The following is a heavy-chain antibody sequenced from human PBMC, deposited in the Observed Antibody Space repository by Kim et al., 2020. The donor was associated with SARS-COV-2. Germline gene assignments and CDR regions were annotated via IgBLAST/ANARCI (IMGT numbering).Heavy chain of an antibody. J-gene: IGHJ5*02. CDR3: ARQARGFPVRFNWFDP. V-gene: IGHV4-39*01. Sequence: SETLSLTCTVSGGSISSSSYYWGWIRSPPGKGLVWIGSIYYSGCTSSNPSHKSRVTISVDTSKNQFSLKLSSVTAADTAVYYCARQARGFPVRFNWFDPWGQGTLLTVST. CDR1: GGSISSSSYY. CDR2: IYYSGCT. D-gene: IGHD3-10*01.